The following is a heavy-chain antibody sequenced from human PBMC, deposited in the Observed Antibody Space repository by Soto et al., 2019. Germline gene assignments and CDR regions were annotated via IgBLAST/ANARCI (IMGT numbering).Heavy chain of an antibody. J-gene: IGHJ5*02. CDR2: IYHRGTT. V-gene: IGHV4-31*03. CDR3: ARDSTVIVGANSGFGP. D-gene: IGHD1-26*01. Sequence: TVSLTGTVSGGSISTGGHYWNWIRQYPGKGLDWIGYIYHRGTTSYSPSLKSRVTISIDTSKNQFSLKLTSVTAADTAVYYCARDSTVIVGANSGFGPWGQGTLVTVSS. CDR1: GGSISTGGHY.